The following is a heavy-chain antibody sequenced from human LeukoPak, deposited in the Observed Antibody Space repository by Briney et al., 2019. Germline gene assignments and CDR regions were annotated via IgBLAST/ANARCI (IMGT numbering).Heavy chain of an antibody. V-gene: IGHV5-51*01. CDR2: VYPGDSDT. CDR3: ARRLYCSGGSCYSGDDAFDI. J-gene: IGHJ3*02. Sequence: GESLKIFWKGAGYSFTSCWIGWVRQMRGKGLEWMGIVYPGDSDTRYSPSFQGQVTISADKSISTAYPQWSSLKATDTAMYYCARRLYCSGGSCYSGDDAFDIWGQGTMVTVSS. CDR1: GYSFTSCW. D-gene: IGHD2-15*01.